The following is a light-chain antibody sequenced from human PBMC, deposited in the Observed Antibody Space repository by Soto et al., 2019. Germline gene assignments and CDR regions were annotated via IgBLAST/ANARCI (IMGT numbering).Light chain of an antibody. CDR3: QSYDSSLSEV. V-gene: IGLV1-40*01. J-gene: IGLJ1*01. CDR2: GNS. Sequence: QSALTQPPSVSGAPGQRVTISCTGSSSNIGAGYDVHWYQQLPGTAPKLLIYGNSNRPSGVPDRFSGSKSGTSAFLAITGLQAEDEADYYCQSYDSSLSEVFGTGTKLTVL. CDR1: SSNIGAGYD.